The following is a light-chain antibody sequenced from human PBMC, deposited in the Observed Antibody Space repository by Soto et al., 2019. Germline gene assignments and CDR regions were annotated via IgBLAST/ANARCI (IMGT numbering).Light chain of an antibody. CDR3: SSYTSSSIDYV. CDR1: SSDVGGYTY. J-gene: IGLJ1*01. Sequence: QSVLTQPASVSGSPGQSITISCTGTSSDVGGYTYVSWYQQHPGKAPKLMIYEVSNRPSGVPNRFSGSKSGNTASLTISGLQAEDEADYYCSSYTSSSIDYVFGTGTKLTVL. CDR2: EVS. V-gene: IGLV2-14*01.